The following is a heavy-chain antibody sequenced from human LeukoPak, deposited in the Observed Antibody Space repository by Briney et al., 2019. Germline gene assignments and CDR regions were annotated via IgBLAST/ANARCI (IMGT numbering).Heavy chain of an antibody. CDR3: AKVRRDSSGYYYFFDY. V-gene: IGHV3-23*01. CDR2: ISGSGGST. J-gene: IGHJ4*02. Sequence: GWSLRLSCAASGFTFSSYAMSWVRQAPGKGLEWVSAISGSGGSTYYADSVKGRFTISRDNSKNTLYLQMNSLRAEDTAVYYCAKVRRDSSGYYYFFDYWGQGTLVTVSS. CDR1: GFTFSSYA. D-gene: IGHD3-22*01.